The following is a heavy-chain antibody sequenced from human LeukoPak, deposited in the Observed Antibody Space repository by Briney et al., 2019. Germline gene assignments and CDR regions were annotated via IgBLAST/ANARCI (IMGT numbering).Heavy chain of an antibody. CDR2: ISYDGSNK. Sequence: GGSLRLSCAASGFTFSSYAMHWVRQAPGKGLEWVAVISYDGSNKYYADSVKGRFTISRDNSKNTLYLQMNSLRAEDTAVYYCARDPYYCDSSGLDYWGQGTLVTVSS. V-gene: IGHV3-30-3*01. CDR3: ARDPYYCDSSGLDY. J-gene: IGHJ4*02. D-gene: IGHD3-22*01. CDR1: GFTFSSYA.